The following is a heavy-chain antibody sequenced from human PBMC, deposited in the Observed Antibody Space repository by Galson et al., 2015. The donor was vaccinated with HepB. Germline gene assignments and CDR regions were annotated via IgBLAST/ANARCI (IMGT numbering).Heavy chain of an antibody. Sequence: SLRLSCAASGFTLSSYGMHWVRQAPGKGLEWVAVIWYDGSNKYYADSVKGRFTISRDNSKNTLYLQMNSLRAEDTAVYYCARVPRRITGTRGYYMDVWGKGTTVTVSS. CDR2: IWYDGSNK. CDR3: ARVPRRITGTRGYYMDV. CDR1: GFTLSSYG. D-gene: IGHD1/OR15-1a*01. J-gene: IGHJ6*03. V-gene: IGHV3-33*01.